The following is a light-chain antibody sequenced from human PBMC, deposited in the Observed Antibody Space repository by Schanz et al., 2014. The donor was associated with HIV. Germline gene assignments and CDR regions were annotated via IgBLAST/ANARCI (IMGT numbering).Light chain of an antibody. V-gene: IGKV3-20*01. CDR1: QSISNTY. CDR3: QHYGSS. J-gene: IGKJ3*01. CDR2: GAS. Sequence: EIVLTQSPGTLSLSPGERATLSCRASQSISNTYLAWYQQKPGQAPRLLLYGASRRATGIPDRFSGSGSGTDFTLTISRLEPEDFAVYYCQHYGSSFGPGTKVDIK.